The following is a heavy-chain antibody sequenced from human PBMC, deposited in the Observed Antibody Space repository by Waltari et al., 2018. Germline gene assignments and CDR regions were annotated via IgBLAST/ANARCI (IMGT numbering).Heavy chain of an antibody. V-gene: IGHV4-4*07. CDR1: GGSISSYY. CDR3: ARERAALVYSSGWIDY. D-gene: IGHD6-19*01. J-gene: IGHJ4*02. Sequence: QVQLQESGPGLARPSETLSLTRTLPGGSISSYYCSSLRLPAGKGLEWIGRIYTSGSTNYNPSLKSRVTMSVDTSKNQFSLKLSSVTAADTAVYYCARERAALVYSSGWIDYWGQGTLVTVSS. CDR2: IYTSGST.